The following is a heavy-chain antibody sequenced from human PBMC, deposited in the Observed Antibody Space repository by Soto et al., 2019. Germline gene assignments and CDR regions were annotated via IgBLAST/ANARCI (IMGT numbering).Heavy chain of an antibody. J-gene: IGHJ4*02. Sequence: QVQLVQSGAEVKNPGASVKVSCKASGYTFTSYGISWVRQAPGQGLEWMGWISAYNGNTNYAQKLQGRVTMATDTSTSTAYMELRSRRSDDTALYYCARDRYCSGGSCYHFDYWGQGTLVTVSS. D-gene: IGHD2-15*01. CDR3: ARDRYCSGGSCYHFDY. V-gene: IGHV1-18*01. CDR1: GYTFTSYG. CDR2: ISAYNGNT.